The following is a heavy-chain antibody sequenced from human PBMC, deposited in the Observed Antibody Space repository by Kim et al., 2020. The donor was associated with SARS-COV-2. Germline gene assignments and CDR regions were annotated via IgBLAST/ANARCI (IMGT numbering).Heavy chain of an antibody. J-gene: IGHJ4*02. D-gene: IGHD3-22*01. V-gene: IGHV3-30*18. CDR1: GFTFSSYG. CDR3: AKDKLLYYYDSSGYCDY. Sequence: GGSLRLSCAASGFTFSSYGMHWVRQAPGKGLEWVAVISYDGSNKYYADSVKGRCTISRDNSKNTLYLQMNSLRAEDTAVYYCAKDKLLYYYDSSGYCDYWGQGTLVTVSS. CDR2: ISYDGSNK.